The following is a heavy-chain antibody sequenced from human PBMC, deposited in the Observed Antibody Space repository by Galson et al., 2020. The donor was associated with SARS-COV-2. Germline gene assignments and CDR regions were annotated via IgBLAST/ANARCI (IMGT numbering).Heavy chain of an antibody. CDR2: IKSGGDT. CDR1: GGSFSGSS. J-gene: IGHJ4*02. Sequence: SETLSLTCAVYGGSFSGSSWTWIRQAPGKGLEWIGEIKSGGDTNYSPSLSNRVTLSVDTSRNQFSLRMTSVTAADTAVYYCARAWGVGTANFDYWGQGTLVTVSS. D-gene: IGHD1-1*01. V-gene: IGHV4-34*01. CDR3: ARAWGVGTANFDY.